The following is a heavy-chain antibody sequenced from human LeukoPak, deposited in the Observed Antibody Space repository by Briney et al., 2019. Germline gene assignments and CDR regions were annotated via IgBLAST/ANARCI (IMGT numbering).Heavy chain of an antibody. CDR2: MYSFGNT. CDR3: AKEYDSGGYGANFDY. CDR1: GGSISSSYYY. J-gene: IGHJ4*02. Sequence: PSETLSLTCTVSGGSISSSYYYWGWIRQPPGKGLEWVSLMYSFGNTYYADSVKGRFTISRDNSKNTLYLQMNSLRAEDTALYYCAKEYDSGGYGANFDYWGQGTLVTVSS. D-gene: IGHD3-10*01. V-gene: IGHV3-53*01.